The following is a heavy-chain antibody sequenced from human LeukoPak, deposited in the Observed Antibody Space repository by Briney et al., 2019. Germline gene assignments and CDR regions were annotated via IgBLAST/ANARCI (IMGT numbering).Heavy chain of an antibody. J-gene: IGHJ4*02. D-gene: IGHD1-14*01. CDR3: ARAGSGELDY. CDR2: IIPILGIA. CDR1: GGTFSSYA. Sequence: SVKVSCKASGGTFSSYAISWVRQAPGQELEWMGRIIPILGIANYAQKFQGRVTITADKSTSTAYMELSSLRSEDTAVYYCARAGSGELDYWGQGTLVTVSS. V-gene: IGHV1-69*04.